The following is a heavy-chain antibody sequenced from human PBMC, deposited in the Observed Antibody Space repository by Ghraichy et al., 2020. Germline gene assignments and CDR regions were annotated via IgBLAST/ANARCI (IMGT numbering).Heavy chain of an antibody. J-gene: IGHJ4*02. D-gene: IGHD1-26*01. CDR3: AKDLGMRGVGATLDY. CDR2: ISDSGSGT. CDR1: GFTFSNYA. V-gene: IGHV3-23*01. Sequence: ETLSLTCAASGFTFSNYAMTWVRQAPGKGLEWVSSISDSGSGTYYADSVKGRVTISRDNSKNTLYLHINSLRVEDTAVYFCAKDLGMRGVGATLDYWGQGTPVTVSS.